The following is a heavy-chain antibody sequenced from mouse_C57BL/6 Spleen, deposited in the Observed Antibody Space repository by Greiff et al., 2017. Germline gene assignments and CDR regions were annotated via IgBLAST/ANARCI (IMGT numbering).Heavy chain of an antibody. CDR2: IYPGDGDT. Sequence: QVQLQQSGPELVKPGASVKISCKASGYAFSSSWMNWVKQRPGKGLEWIGRIYPGDGDTNYNGKFKGKATLTADKSSSTAYMQLSSLTSDDSAVYFCARGGYDYFDYWGQGTTLTVSS. V-gene: IGHV1-82*01. CDR1: GYAFSSSW. CDR3: ARGGYDYFDY. D-gene: IGHD2-2*01. J-gene: IGHJ2*01.